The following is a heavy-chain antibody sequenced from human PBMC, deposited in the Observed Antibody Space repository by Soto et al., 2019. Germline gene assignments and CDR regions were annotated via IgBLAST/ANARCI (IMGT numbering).Heavy chain of an antibody. D-gene: IGHD5-12*01. J-gene: IGHJ4*02. Sequence: QVQLVQSGAEVKKPGASVKVSCKASGYTFTSYGIGWVRQAPGQGLEWMGWISAYNGNTNYAQKLQGRVTMTTDTSTSTAYMELRSLRSDDTAVYYCARTYTRGYSGYYFDYWGQGTLVTVSS. CDR3: ARTYTRGYSGYYFDY. V-gene: IGHV1-18*01. CDR2: ISAYNGNT. CDR1: GYTFTSYG.